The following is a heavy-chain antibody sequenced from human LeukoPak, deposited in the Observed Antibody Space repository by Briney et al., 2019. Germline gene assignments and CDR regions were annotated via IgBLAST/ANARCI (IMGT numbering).Heavy chain of an antibody. V-gene: IGHV1-18*01. Sequence: ASVKVSCKASGGTFSSYAISWVRQATGQGLEWMGWISAYNGNTNYAQKLQGRVTMTTDTSTSTAYMELRSLRSDDTAVYYCARDHGFGDGYKAGYFDYWGQGTLVTVSS. D-gene: IGHD5-24*01. CDR1: GGTFSSYA. CDR2: ISAYNGNT. CDR3: ARDHGFGDGYKAGYFDY. J-gene: IGHJ4*02.